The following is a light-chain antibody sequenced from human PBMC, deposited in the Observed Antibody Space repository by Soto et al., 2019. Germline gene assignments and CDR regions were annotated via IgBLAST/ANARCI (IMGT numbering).Light chain of an antibody. V-gene: IGKV3-11*01. J-gene: IGKJ5*01. CDR1: QSFRGL. CDR2: DAY. Sequence: EVALTQSPVPLSVSPGERATLSCRASQSFRGLLAWYQHKPGQAPRLLIYDAYNRATGIPPRFSGSGSGTDFTLTISSLEPEDSAVYYCQQRHMWPITFGQGTRLEI. CDR3: QQRHMWPIT.